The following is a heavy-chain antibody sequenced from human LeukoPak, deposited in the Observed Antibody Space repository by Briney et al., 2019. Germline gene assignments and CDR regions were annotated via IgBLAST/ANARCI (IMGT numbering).Heavy chain of an antibody. D-gene: IGHD3-16*01. CDR1: GFTFSSYD. CDR2: ISYDGNDK. J-gene: IGHJ4*02. V-gene: IGHV3-30*18. CDR3: AKDQYDYVRGEFDY. Sequence: GGSLRLSCAASGFTFSSYDMHWVRQAPGRGLEWVAVISYDGNDKHYADSVKGRFTISRDNSKNTLYLQLNSLRVEDTAVYYCAKDQYDYVRGEFDYWGQGTLVTVSS.